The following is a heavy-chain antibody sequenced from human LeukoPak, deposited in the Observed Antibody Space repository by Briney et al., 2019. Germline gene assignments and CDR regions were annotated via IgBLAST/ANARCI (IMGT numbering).Heavy chain of an antibody. J-gene: IGHJ4*02. D-gene: IGHD2-2*01. CDR1: GFTFSNYA. CDR3: AKFPLGYCSSTSCYVDDSDY. CDR2: ISGSGGST. Sequence: GGSLRLSCAASGFTFSNYAMSWVRQAPGKGLEWVSAISGSGGSTYYADSVKGRFTISRDNSKNTLYLQMNSLRAEDTAVYYCAKFPLGYCSSTSCYVDDSDYWGQGTLVTVSS. V-gene: IGHV3-23*01.